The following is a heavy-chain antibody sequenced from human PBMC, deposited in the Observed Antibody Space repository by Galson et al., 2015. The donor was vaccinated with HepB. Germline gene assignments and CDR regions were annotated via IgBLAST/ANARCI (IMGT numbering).Heavy chain of an antibody. V-gene: IGHV1-18*04. J-gene: IGHJ6*02. CDR1: GYTFTSYY. D-gene: IGHD3-9*01. Sequence: SVKVSCKASGYTFTSYYMHWVRQAPGQGLEWMGWISAYNGNTNYAQKLQGRVTMTTDTSTSTAYMELRSLRSDDTAVYYCAREPNYDILTGYLYYYYYGMDVWGQGTTVTVSS. CDR2: ISAYNGNT. CDR3: AREPNYDILTGYLYYYYYGMDV.